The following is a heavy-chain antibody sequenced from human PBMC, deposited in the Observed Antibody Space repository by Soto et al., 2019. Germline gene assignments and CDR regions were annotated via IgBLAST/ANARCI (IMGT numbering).Heavy chain of an antibody. Sequence: QVQLVQSGAEVKKPGASVKVSCKASGYTFTSYDINWVRQATGQGLEWMGWMNPNSGNTGYAQKFQGRVTMTRNTSISTAYMELXXXXXXDXXXXXXXXXXXXXXXXGRPHEYFQHWGQGTLVTVSS. CDR2: MNPNSGNT. J-gene: IGHJ1*01. CDR1: GYTFTSYD. V-gene: IGHV1-8*01. CDR3: XXXXXXXXXXGRPHEYFQH.